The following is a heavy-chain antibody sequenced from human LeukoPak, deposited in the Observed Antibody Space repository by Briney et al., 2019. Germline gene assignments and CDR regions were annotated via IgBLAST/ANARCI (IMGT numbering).Heavy chain of an antibody. V-gene: IGHV3-20*04. CDR3: ARDSGNYLDAFDI. Sequence: GGSLRLSCAASGFTFDDYGMSWVRQAPGKGLEWASGINWNGGSTGHADSVKGRFTISRDNAKNSLYLQMNSLRAEDTAVYYCARDSGNYLDAFDIWGQGTMVTVSS. J-gene: IGHJ3*02. CDR1: GFTFDDYG. CDR2: INWNGGST. D-gene: IGHD1-7*01.